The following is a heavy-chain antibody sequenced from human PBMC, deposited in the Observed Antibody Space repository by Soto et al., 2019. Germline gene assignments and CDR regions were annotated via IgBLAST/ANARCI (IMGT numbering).Heavy chain of an antibody. D-gene: IGHD6-6*01. V-gene: IGHV4-39*01. J-gene: IGHJ4*02. Sequence: NPSETLSLTCAVSGAPISSLTYYWVWIRQPPGKGLEWIGTISLGGTTYYSPSLKSRLTASLDTSSNQVSLILSSVTVTDTAVYFCVKQAVGSMSSEWGPGTLVTVSS. CDR2: ISLGGTT. CDR1: GAPISSLTYY. CDR3: VKQAVGSMSSE.